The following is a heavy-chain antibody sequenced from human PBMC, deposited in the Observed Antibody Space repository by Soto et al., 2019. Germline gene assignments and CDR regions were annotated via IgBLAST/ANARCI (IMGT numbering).Heavy chain of an antibody. CDR2: INHSGST. CDR1: GGSFSGYY. V-gene: IGHV4-34*01. Sequence: QVQLQQWGAGLLKPSETLSLTCAVYGGSFSGYYWSWIRQPPGKGLEWIGEINHSGSTNYNPSLKSRVTISVDTSKNQFSLKLSSVTAADTAVYYCARRRNGIAARLFIWFDPWGQGTLVTVSS. D-gene: IGHD6-6*01. J-gene: IGHJ5*02. CDR3: ARRRNGIAARLFIWFDP.